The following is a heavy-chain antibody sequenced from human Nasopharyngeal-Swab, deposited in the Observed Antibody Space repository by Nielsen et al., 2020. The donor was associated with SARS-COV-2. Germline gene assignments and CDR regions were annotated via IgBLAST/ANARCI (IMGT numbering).Heavy chain of an antibody. Sequence: SETLSLTCTVSGGSISSSSYYWGWIRQPPGKGLEWIGSIYYSGSTYYNPSLKSRVTISVDTSKKQFSLKLSSVTAADTAVYYCARMGWQWLVTGLWSLYGMDVWGQGTTVTVSS. V-gene: IGHV4-39*01. CDR3: ARMGWQWLVTGLWSLYGMDV. CDR1: GGSISSSSYY. CDR2: IYYSGST. D-gene: IGHD6-19*01. J-gene: IGHJ6*02.